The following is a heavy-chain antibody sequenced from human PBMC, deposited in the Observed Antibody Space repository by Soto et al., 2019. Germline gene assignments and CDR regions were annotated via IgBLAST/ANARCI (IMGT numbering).Heavy chain of an antibody. J-gene: IGHJ6*02. CDR2: IYPGDSRT. Sequence: PGESLKISCKGSGYSFGSYWIGWVRQMPGKGLEWMGIIYPGDSRTRYSPPFQGQVTISADKSISTAYLQWSSLKASDTAMYYCATGLAAAGPYYYGMDVWGQGTTVTVSS. CDR3: ATGLAAAGPYYYGMDV. CDR1: GYSFGSYW. D-gene: IGHD6-13*01. V-gene: IGHV5-51*01.